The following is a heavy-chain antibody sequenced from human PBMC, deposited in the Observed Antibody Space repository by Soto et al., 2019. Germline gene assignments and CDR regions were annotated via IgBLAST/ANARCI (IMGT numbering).Heavy chain of an antibody. J-gene: IGHJ6*02. V-gene: IGHV7-4-1*01. CDR3: ATGLAAAGTMGYYYYGMDV. CDR1: GYTFTSYA. CDR2: INTNTGNP. D-gene: IGHD6-13*01. Sequence: QVQLVQSGSELKKPGASVKVSCKASGYTFTSYAMNWVRQAPGQGLEWMGWINTNTGNPTYAQGFTGRFVFSLDTSVSSEYLQICSLKAEDTAVYYCATGLAAAGTMGYYYYGMDVWGQGTTVTVSS.